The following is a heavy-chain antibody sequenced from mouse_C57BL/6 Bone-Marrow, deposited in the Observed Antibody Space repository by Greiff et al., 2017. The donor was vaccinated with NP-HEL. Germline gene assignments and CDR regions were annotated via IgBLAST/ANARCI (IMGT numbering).Heavy chain of an antibody. CDR3: ARKEDGSSLDY. J-gene: IGHJ2*01. CDR2: MYPGGGYT. Sequence: VQLQQSGAELVRPGTSVKMSCKASGYTFTNYWIGWAKQRPGHGLEWIGDMYPGGGYTNYNEKFKGKATLTADKSSSTAYMQFSSLTSEDSAIYYCARKEDGSSLDYWGQGTTLTVSS. D-gene: IGHD1-1*01. CDR1: GYTFTNYW. V-gene: IGHV1-63*01.